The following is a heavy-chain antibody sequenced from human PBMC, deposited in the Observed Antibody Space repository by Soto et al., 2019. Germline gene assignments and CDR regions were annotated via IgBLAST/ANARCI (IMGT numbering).Heavy chain of an antibody. J-gene: IGHJ4*02. CDR1: GGSISSYY. CDR3: ARDRDTAMGH. Sequence: SETLSLTCTVSGGSISSYYWSWIRQPPGKGLEWIGYIYYSGSTNYNPSLKSRVTISVNTSKNQFSLKLTSVTAADTAVYYCARDRDTAMGHWGQGTLVTVSS. CDR2: IYYSGST. D-gene: IGHD5-18*01. V-gene: IGHV4-59*01.